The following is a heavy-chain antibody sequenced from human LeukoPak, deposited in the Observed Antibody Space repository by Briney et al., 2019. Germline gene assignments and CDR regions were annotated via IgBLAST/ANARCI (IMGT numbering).Heavy chain of an antibody. CDR1: GGSIRTHY. J-gene: IGHJ5*02. CDR2: IYQSGNT. Sequence: SETLSLTCTVSGGSIRTHYWGWIRQPPGKGLEWIAYIYQSGNTNYNPSLKSRVTMSVDTSKNQFSLKLSSVTAADTAVYYCARHYGPWGQGTLVTVSS. CDR3: ARHYGP. D-gene: IGHD3-16*01. V-gene: IGHV4-59*08.